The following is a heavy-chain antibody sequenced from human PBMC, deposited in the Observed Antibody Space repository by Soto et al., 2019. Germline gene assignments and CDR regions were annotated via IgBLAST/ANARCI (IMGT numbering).Heavy chain of an antibody. CDR3: AKEMAVTTGFDY. V-gene: IGHV3-23*01. CDR2: ISGSGAST. J-gene: IGHJ4*02. Sequence: EVQLLESGGGLVQPGGSLRLSCAASGFTFSTYAMSWVRQAPGKGLEWVSAISGSGASTYYADSVKGRFTISRDNSKNTLYLQMNSLRAEDTAVYYCAKEMAVTTGFDYWGQGTLVTVSS. CDR1: GFTFSTYA. D-gene: IGHD4-17*01.